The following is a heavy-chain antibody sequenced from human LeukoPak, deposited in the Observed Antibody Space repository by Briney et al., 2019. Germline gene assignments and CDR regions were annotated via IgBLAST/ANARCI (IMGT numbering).Heavy chain of an antibody. CDR3: ARLRSGYYSDY. V-gene: IGHV3-7*01. CDR1: GFTFSTYW. J-gene: IGHJ4*02. D-gene: IGHD3-3*01. CDR2: IKEDVTQE. Sequence: SLRLSCAASGFTFSTYWMSWVRQAPGKGLEWVANIKEDVTQEYYVDSVKGRFTISKDNAKNSLYLQMNSLRAEDTAVYYCARLRSGYYSDYWGQGTLVTVSS.